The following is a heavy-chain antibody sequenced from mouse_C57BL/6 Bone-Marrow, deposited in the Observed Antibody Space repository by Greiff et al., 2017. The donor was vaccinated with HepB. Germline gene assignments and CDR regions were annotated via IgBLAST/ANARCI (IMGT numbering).Heavy chain of an antibody. CDR1: GFTFSDFY. CDR2: SRNKANDYTT. Sequence: EVQLVDSGGGLVQSGRSLRLSCATSGFTFSDFYMEWVRQAPGKGLEWIAASRNKANDYTTEYSASVKGRFIVSRDTSQSILYLQMNALRAEDTAIYYCARGYYYGSSHWYFDVWGTGTTVTVSS. V-gene: IGHV7-1*01. CDR3: ARGYYYGSSHWYFDV. D-gene: IGHD1-1*01. J-gene: IGHJ1*03.